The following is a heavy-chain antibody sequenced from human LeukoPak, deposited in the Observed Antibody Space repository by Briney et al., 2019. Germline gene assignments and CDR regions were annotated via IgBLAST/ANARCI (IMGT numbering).Heavy chain of an antibody. J-gene: IGHJ6*02. V-gene: IGHV3-66*01. Sequence: GGSLRLSCAASGFTVRSNYTSWVRQAPGKGLEWVSVVYSGGSTYYADSVKGRFTISRDNSKNTLYLQMNSLRAEDTAVYYCARAYGDYGEYYYYGMDVWGQGTTVTVSS. D-gene: IGHD4-17*01. CDR2: VYSGGST. CDR3: ARAYGDYGEYYYYGMDV. CDR1: GFTVRSNY.